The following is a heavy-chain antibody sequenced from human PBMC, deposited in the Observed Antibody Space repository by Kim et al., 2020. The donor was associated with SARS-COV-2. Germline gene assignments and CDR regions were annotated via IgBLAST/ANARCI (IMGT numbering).Heavy chain of an antibody. Sequence: SETLSLTCTVSGGSISSYYWSWIRQPPGKGLEWIGYIYYSGSTNYNPSLKSRVTISVDTSKNQFSLKPSSVTAADTAVYYCARGYDSSGYYSIDAFDIWGQGTMVTVSS. V-gene: IGHV4-59*01. D-gene: IGHD3-22*01. J-gene: IGHJ3*02. CDR2: IYYSGST. CDR3: ARGYDSSGYYSIDAFDI. CDR1: GGSISSYY.